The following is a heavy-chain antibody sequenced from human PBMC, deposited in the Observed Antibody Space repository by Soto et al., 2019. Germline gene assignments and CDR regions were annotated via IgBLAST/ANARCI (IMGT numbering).Heavy chain of an antibody. J-gene: IGHJ4*02. V-gene: IGHV4-34*01. D-gene: IGHD3-3*01. CDR2: IHHSGST. CDR3: ARGVDSWSGYLF. Sequence: KPSETLSLTCALYGGSFDGYYWGWIRQSPGKGLEWIGEIHHSGSTEYNPSLKSRVSLSVDTSTKQFSLKMTSMTAADRGVYYCARGVDSWSGYLFWGQGTPVTVSS. CDR1: GGSFDGYY.